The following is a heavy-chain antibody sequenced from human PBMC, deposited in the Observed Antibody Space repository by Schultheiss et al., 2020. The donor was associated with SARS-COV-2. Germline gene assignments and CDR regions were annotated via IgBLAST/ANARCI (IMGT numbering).Heavy chain of an antibody. CDR3: VKGVALRIVEAFDM. Sequence: GGSLRLSCAASGLRFDDYAMHWVRQAPGKGLEWVSGLSWNSAKTVYADSVKGRFTISRDNGKNSLFLQMNSLKPEDTALYFCVKGVALRIVEAFDMWGQGTTVTVSS. CDR2: LSWNSAKT. CDR1: GLRFDDYA. D-gene: IGHD2-15*01. V-gene: IGHV3-9*01. J-gene: IGHJ3*02.